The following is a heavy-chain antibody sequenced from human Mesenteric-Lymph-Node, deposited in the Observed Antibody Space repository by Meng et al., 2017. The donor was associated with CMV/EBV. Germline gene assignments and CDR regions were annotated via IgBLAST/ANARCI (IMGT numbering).Heavy chain of an antibody. CDR2: IGNNGNKK. D-gene: IGHD1-14*01. Sequence: GESLKISCAASGFTFYSYDMHWVRQAPGRGLEWVAVIGNNGNKKLYADSVKGRFSISRDNSKSTLYLEMSSLRAEDTAAYYCAKDLPNFAGYYYFFYGMDVWGQGTTVTVSS. CDR3: AKDLPNFAGYYYFFYGMDV. J-gene: IGHJ6*02. V-gene: IGHV3-33*06. CDR1: GFTFYSYD.